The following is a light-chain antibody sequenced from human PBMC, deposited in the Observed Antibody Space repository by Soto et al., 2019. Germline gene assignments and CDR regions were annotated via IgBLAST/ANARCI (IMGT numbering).Light chain of an antibody. CDR2: KAS. CDR1: QSVSSW. V-gene: IGKV1-5*03. J-gene: IGKJ3*01. Sequence: DVQMTQSPSTLSASVGDTITIICRASQSVSSWVAWYQQKPGKAPKLLIYKASSLESGIPSRFSGSGSGTEFTLTITGLQTDDFATNYCQQYDSYSLTFGPGTTVDIK. CDR3: QQYDSYSLT.